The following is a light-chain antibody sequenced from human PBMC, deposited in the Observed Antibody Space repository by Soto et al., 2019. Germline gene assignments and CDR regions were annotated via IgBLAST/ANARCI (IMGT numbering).Light chain of an antibody. Sequence: EIVMTQSPATLSVSPGERVTLSCRASQSISSSLARYQLKPGQAPRLLIYGASTRATGIPARFSGSGSGTEFTLTISSLQSEDFAVYYCQQYNDWRYTFGQGTKLEIK. J-gene: IGKJ2*01. V-gene: IGKV3-15*01. CDR2: GAS. CDR1: QSISSS. CDR3: QQYNDWRYT.